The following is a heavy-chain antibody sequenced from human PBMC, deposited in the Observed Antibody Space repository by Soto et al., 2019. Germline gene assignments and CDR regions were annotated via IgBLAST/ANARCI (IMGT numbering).Heavy chain of an antibody. V-gene: IGHV4-39*01. CDR1: GDSISSSSDY. D-gene: IGHD2-8*02. CDR3: AREYHRYGWQGAYPVDS. J-gene: IGHJ4*02. Sequence: SETLSLTCSVSGDSISSSSDYWAWIRQPLGKGLEWIGSIYYSGSTYYNPSLKSRVTISVDTSKNRFSLRLSSVTAADTAVYFCAREYHRYGWQGAYPVDSWGQGLLVTVSS. CDR2: IYYSGST.